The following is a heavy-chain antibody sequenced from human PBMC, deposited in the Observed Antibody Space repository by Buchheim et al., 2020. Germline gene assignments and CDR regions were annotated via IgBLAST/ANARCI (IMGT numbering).Heavy chain of an antibody. D-gene: IGHD4-23*01. Sequence: QVQLQESGPGLVKPSQTLSLTCTVSGGSISSRDYYWSWIRQPPGKGLEWIAYILYSGNTYYNLSLKSRVTLSVDTSKNQFSLNLNSVTAADTAVYYCARDRGGNSPEFWGQG. CDR1: GGSISSRDYY. V-gene: IGHV4-30-4*01. CDR2: ILYSGNT. J-gene: IGHJ1*01. CDR3: ARDRGGNSPEF.